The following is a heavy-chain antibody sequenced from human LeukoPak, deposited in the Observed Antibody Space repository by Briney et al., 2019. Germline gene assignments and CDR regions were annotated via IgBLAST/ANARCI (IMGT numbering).Heavy chain of an antibody. Sequence: SETLSLTCAVYGGSFSGYYWSWIRQPPGKGLELIGEINHSGSTNYNPSLKSRVTISVDTSKNQFSLKLSSVTAADTAVYYCARGYCSGGSCYRYWGQGTLVTVSS. V-gene: IGHV4-34*01. J-gene: IGHJ4*02. CDR2: INHSGST. D-gene: IGHD2-15*01. CDR3: ARGYCSGGSCYRY. CDR1: GGSFSGYY.